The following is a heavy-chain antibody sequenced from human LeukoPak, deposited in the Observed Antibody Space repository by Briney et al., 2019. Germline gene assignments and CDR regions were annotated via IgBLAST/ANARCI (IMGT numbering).Heavy chain of an antibody. Sequence: SETLSLTCTVSGGSTSSSSYYWGWIRQPPGKGLEWIGSIYYGGSTYYNPSLKSRVTISVDTSKNQFSLKLSSVTAADTAVYYCARPSPDRYCSGGSCYYYYYGMDVWGQGTTVTVSS. V-gene: IGHV4-39*01. D-gene: IGHD2-15*01. CDR2: IYYGGST. CDR3: ARPSPDRYCSGGSCYYYYYGMDV. CDR1: GGSTSSSSYY. J-gene: IGHJ6*02.